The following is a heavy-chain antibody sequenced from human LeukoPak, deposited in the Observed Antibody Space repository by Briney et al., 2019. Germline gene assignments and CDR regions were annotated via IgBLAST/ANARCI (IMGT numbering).Heavy chain of an antibody. CDR3: ARGSRFLEWLLSHYYYMDV. CDR2: IYYSGST. CDR1: GDSVNDYY. Sequence: SETLSLTCTVSGDSVNDYYWNWIRQPPGKGLEWIGYIYYSGSTDYNPSLKSRVTISVDTSKNQFSLKLSSVTAADTAVYYCARGSRFLEWLLSHYYYMDVWGKGTTVTVSS. D-gene: IGHD3-3*01. V-gene: IGHV4-59*02. J-gene: IGHJ6*03.